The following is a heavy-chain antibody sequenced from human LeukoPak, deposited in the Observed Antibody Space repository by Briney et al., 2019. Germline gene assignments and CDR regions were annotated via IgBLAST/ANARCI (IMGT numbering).Heavy chain of an antibody. CDR2: INPNSGGT. CDR1: GYTFTGYY. D-gene: IGHD1-26*01. V-gene: IGHV1-2*02. J-gene: IGHJ3*02. Sequence: GAAVKVSCKVSGYTFTGYYMHWVRQAPGQGLEWMGWINPNSGGTNYAQKFQGRVTMTRDTSISTAYMELSRLRSDDTAVYYCAREALSIVGATIDAFDIWGQGTMVTVSS. CDR3: AREALSIVGATIDAFDI.